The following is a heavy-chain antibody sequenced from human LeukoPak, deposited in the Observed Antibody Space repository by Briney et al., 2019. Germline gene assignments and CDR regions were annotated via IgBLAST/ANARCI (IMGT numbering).Heavy chain of an antibody. J-gene: IGHJ4*02. V-gene: IGHV4-30-2*01. CDR2: IYHSGST. Sequence: SETLSLTCAVSGGSISSGGYSWGWIRQPPGKGLEWIGYIYHSGSTYYNPSLKSRVTISVDRSKNQFSLKLSSVTAADTAVYYCARASDGDCSGGSCFLDYWGQGTLVTVSS. D-gene: IGHD2-15*01. CDR1: GGSISSGGYS. CDR3: ARASDGDCSGGSCFLDY.